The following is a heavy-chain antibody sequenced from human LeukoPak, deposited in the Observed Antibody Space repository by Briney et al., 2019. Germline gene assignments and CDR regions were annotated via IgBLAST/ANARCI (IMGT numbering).Heavy chain of an antibody. V-gene: IGHV3-23*01. CDR3: AKDARRTSGWYFFDY. Sequence: PGGSLRLSCAVSGFTFSSHAPSWVRQAPGKGLEWVSSISAGGGSTYYADSVKGRFTIYRDNSKNTLFLQMNSLRAEDTAVYFCAKDARRTSGWYFFDYWGQGTLVTVSS. CDR1: GFTFSSHA. D-gene: IGHD6-19*01. CDR2: ISAGGGST. J-gene: IGHJ4*02.